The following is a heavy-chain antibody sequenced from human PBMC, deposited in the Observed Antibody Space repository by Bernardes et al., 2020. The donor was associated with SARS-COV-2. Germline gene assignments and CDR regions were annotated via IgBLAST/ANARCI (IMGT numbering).Heavy chain of an antibody. V-gene: IGHV4-4*07. J-gene: IGHJ6*02. Sequence: SETLSLTCNVSGGSISSYYWRWIRQPAGKGLEWIARVYASGSSNYNPSLRSRVTMSVDTSKNQFSLKLSPVTAADTAEYYCARDKQYDTTPYRYGMDVWGQGTTVTVSS. CDR2: VYASGSS. D-gene: IGHD4-4*01. CDR1: GGSISSYY. CDR3: ARDKQYDTTPYRYGMDV.